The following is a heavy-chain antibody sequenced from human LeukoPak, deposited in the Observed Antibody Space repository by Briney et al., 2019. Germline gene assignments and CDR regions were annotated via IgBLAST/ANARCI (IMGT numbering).Heavy chain of an antibody. CDR2: IYTSGST. CDR1: GGSISSYY. D-gene: IGHD3-10*01. J-gene: IGHJ4*02. Sequence: KPSETLSLTCTVSGGSISSYYWSWIRQPAGKGLEWIGRIYTSGSTNYNPSLKSRVSMSVDTSKNQFSLKLSSVTAADTAVYYCARVSYYYGSGSDSQYYFDYWGQGTLVTVSS. V-gene: IGHV4-4*07. CDR3: ARVSYYYGSGSDSQYYFDY.